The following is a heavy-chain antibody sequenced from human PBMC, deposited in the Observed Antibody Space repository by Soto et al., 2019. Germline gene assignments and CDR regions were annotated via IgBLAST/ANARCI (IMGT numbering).Heavy chain of an antibody. V-gene: IGHV3-7*01. CDR3: ARENWFFDY. CDR2: INPDGSGE. CDR1: GFKFEIYL. Sequence: GGSLILSCAASGFKFEIYLMGWVRQAPGKGLEWVANINPDGSGEYYLDSVKGRFTISRDNAKNSVYLQMNSLVGDDTAVYYCARENWFFDYWGQGTPVTVSS. D-gene: IGHD3-10*01. J-gene: IGHJ4*02.